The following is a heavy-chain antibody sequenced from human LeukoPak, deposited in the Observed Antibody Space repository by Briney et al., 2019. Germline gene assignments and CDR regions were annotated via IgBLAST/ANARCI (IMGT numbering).Heavy chain of an antibody. Sequence: GGSLRLSCAASGFTLSSCSMSWVRRAPGKGLEWVAALSVGGGDTYYADSVKGRFTISRDISKSTLYLQMNGLRAEDTATYYCARDYTEGITWYYYFDYWGQGTLVSVSS. CDR3: ARDYTEGITWYYYFDY. V-gene: IGHV3-23*01. CDR1: GFTLSSCS. J-gene: IGHJ4*02. CDR2: LSVGGGDT. D-gene: IGHD3-16*01.